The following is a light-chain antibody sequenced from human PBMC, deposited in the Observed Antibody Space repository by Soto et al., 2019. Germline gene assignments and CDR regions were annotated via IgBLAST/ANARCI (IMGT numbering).Light chain of an antibody. Sequence: QSALSQPPSASGSPGQSVTISCTGSSSDVGGYNFVSWYQHLPGKAPKLMIYEVIQRPSGVPDRFSGSKSGNTASLTVSGLQAEAEADYYCSSYAGSDNFVLFGGGTKLTVL. CDR3: SSYAGSDNFVL. V-gene: IGLV2-8*01. CDR1: SSDVGGYNF. J-gene: IGLJ2*01. CDR2: EVI.